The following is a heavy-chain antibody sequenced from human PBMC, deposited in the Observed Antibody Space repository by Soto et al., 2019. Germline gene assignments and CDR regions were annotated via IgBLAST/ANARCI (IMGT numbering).Heavy chain of an antibody. CDR2: ISGGGDTT. CDR1: GFTFNNYA. CDR3: AKGRGGSGSLTHRVDF. J-gene: IGHJ4*02. Sequence: EVQLLESGGGLVQPGGSPRLSCAASGFTFNNYAMTWVRQAPGKGLEWVSAISGGGDTTSYADSVKGRFTVSRDGSKNTLYLQMSSLRAEDTALYYCAKGRGGSGSLTHRVDFWGQGTLVTVSS. D-gene: IGHD3-10*01. V-gene: IGHV3-23*01.